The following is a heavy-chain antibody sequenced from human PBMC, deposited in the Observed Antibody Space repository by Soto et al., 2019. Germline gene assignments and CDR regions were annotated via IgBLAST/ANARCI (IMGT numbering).Heavy chain of an antibody. D-gene: IGHD3-10*01. V-gene: IGHV4-59*08. CDR2: IYYSGST. Sequence: SETLSLTCTVSGGSISSYYWSWIRQPPGKGLEWIGYIYYSGSTNYNPSLKSRVTISVDTSKNQFSLKLSSVTAADTAVYYCARVLLWFGELPHPYYMAVWGKGTSVTVSS. CDR1: GGSISSYY. J-gene: IGHJ6*03. CDR3: ARVLLWFGELPHPYYMAV.